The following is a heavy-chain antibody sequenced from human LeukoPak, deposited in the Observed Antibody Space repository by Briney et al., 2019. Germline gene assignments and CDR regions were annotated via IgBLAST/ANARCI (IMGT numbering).Heavy chain of an antibody. CDR3: ARDYYGSGSYSALLR. CDR1: GYTFTSYA. J-gene: IGHJ4*02. Sequence: ASVKVSCKASGYTFTSYAMNWVRQAPGQGLEWMGWINTNTGNPTYAQGFTGRFVFSLDTSVSTAYLRISSLKAEDTAVYYCARDYYGSGSYSALLRWGQGTLVTVSS. CDR2: INTNTGNP. V-gene: IGHV7-4-1*02. D-gene: IGHD3-10*01.